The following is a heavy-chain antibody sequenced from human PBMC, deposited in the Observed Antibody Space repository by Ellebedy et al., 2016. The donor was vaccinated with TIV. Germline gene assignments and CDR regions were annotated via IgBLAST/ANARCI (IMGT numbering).Heavy chain of an antibody. D-gene: IGHD1-20*01. CDR3: ARGITGGNWFDP. V-gene: IGHV3-48*02. CDR2: ISSSSSTI. CDR1: GFTFSSYS. J-gene: IGHJ5*02. Sequence: GGSLRLSXAASGFTFSSYSMNWVRQAPGKGLEWVSYISSSSSTIYYADSVKGRFTISRDNAKNSLYLQMNSLRDEDTAVYYCARGITGGNWFDPWGQGTLVTVSS.